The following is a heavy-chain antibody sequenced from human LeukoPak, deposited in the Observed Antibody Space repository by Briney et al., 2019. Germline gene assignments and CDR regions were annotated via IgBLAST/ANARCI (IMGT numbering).Heavy chain of an antibody. V-gene: IGHV4-30-4*08. CDR2: IYYSGNT. CDR3: ARILWNYYYMDV. CDR1: GGSISSGDYY. Sequence: SQTLSLTCTVSGGSISSGDYYWSWIRQPPGKGLEWIGYIYYSGNTYYNPSLKSRVTMSVDTSKNQFSLKLSSVTAADTAVYYCARILWNYYYMDVWGKGTTVTVSS. J-gene: IGHJ6*03. D-gene: IGHD3-3*01.